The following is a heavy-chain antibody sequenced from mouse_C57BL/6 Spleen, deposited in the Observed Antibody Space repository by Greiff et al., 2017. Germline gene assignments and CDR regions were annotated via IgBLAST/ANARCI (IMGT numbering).Heavy chain of an antibody. V-gene: IGHV5-17*01. CDR1: GFTFSDYG. CDR2: ISSGSSTI. J-gene: IGHJ1*03. D-gene: IGHD2-13*01. CDR3: AMGDYWYYDV. Sequence: EVQRVESGGGLVKPGGSLKLSCAASGFTFSDYGMHWVRQAPEKGLEWVAYISSGSSTIYYAEQVKGRFTISREHAKHTLFLQMTSLRSEDTAMYYCAMGDYWYYDVWGTGTTVTVSS.